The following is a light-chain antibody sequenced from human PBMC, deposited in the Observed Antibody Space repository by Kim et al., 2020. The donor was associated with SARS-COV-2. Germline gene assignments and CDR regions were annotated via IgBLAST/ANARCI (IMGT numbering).Light chain of an antibody. V-gene: IGKV3-15*01. J-gene: IGKJ4*01. CDR1: QSVSSN. Sequence: SVSPGERATLSCRASQSVSSNLAWYQQKPGQPPRLLIFGASTRATGVPATFSGSGSETEFTLTISSVQSEDSAVYYCQQYDNWVTFGGGTKVDIK. CDR3: QQYDNWVT. CDR2: GAS.